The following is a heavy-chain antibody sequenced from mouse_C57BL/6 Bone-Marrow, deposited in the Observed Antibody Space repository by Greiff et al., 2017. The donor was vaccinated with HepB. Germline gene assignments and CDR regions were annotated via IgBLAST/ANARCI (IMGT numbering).Heavy chain of an antibody. CDR1: GYTFTDYN. CDR2: IIPNNGGT. Sequence: EVQLQQSGPELVKPGASVKIPCKASGYTFTDYNMDWVKQSHGKSLEWIGDIIPNNGGTIYNQKFKGKATLTVDTSSSTAYMELRSLTSEDTAVYYCARYNYYGSSYPFAYWGQGPLVTVSA. J-gene: IGHJ3*01. V-gene: IGHV1-18*01. CDR3: ARYNYYGSSYPFAY. D-gene: IGHD1-1*01.